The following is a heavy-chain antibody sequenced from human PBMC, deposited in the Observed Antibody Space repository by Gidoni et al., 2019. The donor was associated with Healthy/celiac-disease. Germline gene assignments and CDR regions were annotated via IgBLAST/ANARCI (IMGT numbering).Heavy chain of an antibody. J-gene: IGHJ5*02. CDR3: TRHYDCSSTSCKNWFDP. Sequence: EVQLVESGGGLVQPGGSLKLACAASGFTFSGSAMHWVRQASGKGLEWVGRTRSQANSYATAYAASVKGRFTISRDDSKNTAYLQMNSLKTEDTAVYYCTRHYDCSSTSCKNWFDPWGQGTLVTVSS. CDR2: TRSQANSYAT. D-gene: IGHD2-2*01. CDR1: GFTFSGSA. V-gene: IGHV3-73*02.